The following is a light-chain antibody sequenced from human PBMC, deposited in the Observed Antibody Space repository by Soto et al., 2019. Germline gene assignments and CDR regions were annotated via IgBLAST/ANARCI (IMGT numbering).Light chain of an antibody. J-gene: IGKJ3*01. Sequence: EIVLTQSPGTLSLSPGERATLSCRASQSVSSSYLAWYRQRPGQAPRLLIYGASIRATGIPDRFSGSGSGTDFTITSSGLEPEDVAVYYCQRFGSSPSFGPGTTVDI. CDR3: QRFGSSPS. V-gene: IGKV3-20*01. CDR2: GAS. CDR1: QSVSSSY.